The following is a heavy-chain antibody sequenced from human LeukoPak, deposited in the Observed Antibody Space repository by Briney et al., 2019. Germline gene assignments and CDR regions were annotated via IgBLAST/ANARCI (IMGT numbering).Heavy chain of an antibody. CDR3: AREGSMTARPFVSIDY. V-gene: IGHV4-4*07. J-gene: IGHJ4*02. Sequence: PSETLSLTCTVSGGSITSYYWSWIRQPAGKGLEWIGRIHTSGNTDYNPSLQSRVTMSVDTSKNQFSLKVTSVTAADTAVYYCAREGSMTARPFVSIDYWGQGTLVTLSS. D-gene: IGHD6-6*01. CDR2: IHTSGNT. CDR1: GGSITSYY.